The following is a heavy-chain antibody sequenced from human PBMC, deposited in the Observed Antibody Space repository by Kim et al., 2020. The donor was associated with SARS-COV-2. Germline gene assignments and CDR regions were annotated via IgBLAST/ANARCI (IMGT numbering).Heavy chain of an antibody. D-gene: IGHD3-9*01. V-gene: IGHV3-30*04. CDR1: GFTFSSYA. CDR3: ARGGYFDWLLYWFDP. J-gene: IGHJ5*02. Sequence: GGSLRLSCAASGFTFSSYAMHWVRQAPGKGLEWVAVISYDGSNKYYADSVKGRFTISRDNSKNTLYLQMNSLRAEDTAVYYCARGGYFDWLLYWFDPWGQGTLVTVSS. CDR2: ISYDGSNK.